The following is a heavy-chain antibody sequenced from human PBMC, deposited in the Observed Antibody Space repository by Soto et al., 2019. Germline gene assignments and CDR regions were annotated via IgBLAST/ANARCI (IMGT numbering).Heavy chain of an antibody. CDR1: GFTFSSYS. D-gene: IGHD3-10*01. CDR3: ARLGGGSGRYFCSCSMDV. CDR2: ISSSSSTI. J-gene: IGHJ6*03. Sequence: EVQLVESGGGLVQPGGSLRLSCAASGFTFSSYSMNWVRQAPGKGLEWVSYISSSSSTIYYADSVKGRFTISRDNANTSLYLQMNRVRAEETAVYYCARLGGGSGRYFCSCSMDVWGKGPTVTVSS. V-gene: IGHV3-48*01.